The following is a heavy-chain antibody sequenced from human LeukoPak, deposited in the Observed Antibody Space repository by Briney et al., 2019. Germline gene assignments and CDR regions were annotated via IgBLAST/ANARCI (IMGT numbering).Heavy chain of an antibody. Sequence: GGSLRLSCAASGFTFSSYAMSWVRQAPGKGLEWVSAISGSGGSTYYADSVKGRFTISRDNSKNTLYLQMNSLRAEDTAVYYCAKEVEMAVVNYYGMDVWGQGTTVTVSS. V-gene: IGHV3-23*01. CDR1: GFTFSSYA. J-gene: IGHJ6*02. CDR3: AKEVEMAVVNYYGMDV. D-gene: IGHD5-24*01. CDR2: ISGSGGST.